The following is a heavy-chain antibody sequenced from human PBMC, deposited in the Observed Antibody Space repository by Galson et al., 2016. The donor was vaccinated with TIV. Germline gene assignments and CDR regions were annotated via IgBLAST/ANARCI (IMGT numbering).Heavy chain of an antibody. CDR2: ISAGGNT. D-gene: IGHD2-15*01. CDR1: GLSVSINY. Sequence: SLRLSCAASGLSVSINYMAWVRQAPGKGLEWVSHISAGGNTYYPDSVKGRFTISRDNSKNTLYLQMNSLRVEDTAVYYCARDRVVDATYYYYYYGMDVWGQGTAVIVSS. J-gene: IGHJ6*02. V-gene: IGHV3-66*02. CDR3: ARDRVVDATYYYYYYGMDV.